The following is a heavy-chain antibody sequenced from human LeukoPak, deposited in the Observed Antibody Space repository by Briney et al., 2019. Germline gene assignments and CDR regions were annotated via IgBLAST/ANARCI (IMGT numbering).Heavy chain of an antibody. CDR1: GFTFSDYW. V-gene: IGHV3-74*01. CDR2: INTDGSFT. Sequence: GGSLRLSCAASGFTFSDYWMHWVRQAPGKGLVWVSRINTDGSFTRYADSVQGRFTISRGTAKNTLFLQMNSLRAEDTAVYYCAREAKVGGALQYWGQGILVTVSS. J-gene: IGHJ4*02. CDR3: AREAKVGGALQY. D-gene: IGHD1-26*01.